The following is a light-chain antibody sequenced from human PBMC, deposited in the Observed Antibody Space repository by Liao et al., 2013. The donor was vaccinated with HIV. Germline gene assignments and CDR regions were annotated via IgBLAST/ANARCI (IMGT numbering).Light chain of an antibody. Sequence: SYELTQPPSVSVSPGQTASITCSGDKLGDKYACWYQQKPGQSPXLVIYQDTYRPSGIPERFSGSNSGNTATLTISGTQPMDEADYYCQAWDRNTAIFGGGTKLTVL. CDR1: KLGDKY. J-gene: IGLJ2*01. V-gene: IGLV3-1*01. CDR2: QDT. CDR3: QAWDRNTAI.